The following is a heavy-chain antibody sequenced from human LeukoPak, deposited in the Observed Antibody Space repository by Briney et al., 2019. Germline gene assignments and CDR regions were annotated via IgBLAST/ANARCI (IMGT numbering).Heavy chain of an antibody. Sequence: SETLSLTCAVYGGSFSGYCWSWIRQPPGKGLEWIGEINHSGSTNYNPSLKSRVTISVDTSKNQFSLKLSSVTAADTAVYYCAREPYAFDIWGQGTMVTVSS. CDR3: AREPYAFDI. CDR1: GGSFSGYC. CDR2: INHSGST. J-gene: IGHJ3*02. V-gene: IGHV4-34*01.